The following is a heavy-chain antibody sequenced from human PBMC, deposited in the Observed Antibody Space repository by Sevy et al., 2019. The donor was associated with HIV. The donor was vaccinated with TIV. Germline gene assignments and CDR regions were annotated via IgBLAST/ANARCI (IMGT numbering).Heavy chain of an antibody. J-gene: IGHJ4*02. CDR2: INYSGST. CDR3: ARVAYCGGDCYPFDY. D-gene: IGHD2-21*02. V-gene: IGHV4-59*01. Sequence: SETLSLTCSVSGGSISGYYWSWIRQPPGKGLEWIGYINYSGSTNYNPSLKSRVTISVDTSKNQFSLKLSSVTAADMAVYYCARVAYCGGDCYPFDYWGQGTLVTVSS. CDR1: GGSISGYY.